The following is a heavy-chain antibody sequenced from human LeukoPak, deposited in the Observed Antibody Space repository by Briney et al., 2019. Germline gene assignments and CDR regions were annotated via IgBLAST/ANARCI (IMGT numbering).Heavy chain of an antibody. D-gene: IGHD3-10*01. CDR2: ISSNGRST. V-gene: IGHV3-64*02. CDR1: GFTFSRYT. J-gene: IGHJ4*02. Sequence: GSLRLSCAASGFTFSRYTMHWVRQAPGKRLEYFSAISSNGRSTYYADSVKGRFTLSRDNSKNTLYLQMGSLRIEDTAVYYCARELDGSGSFDYWGQGTLVTVSS. CDR3: ARELDGSGSFDY.